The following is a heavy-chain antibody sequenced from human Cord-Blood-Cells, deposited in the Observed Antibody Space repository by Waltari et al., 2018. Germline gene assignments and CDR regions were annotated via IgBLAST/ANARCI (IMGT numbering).Heavy chain of an antibody. J-gene: IGHJ3*02. CDR3: ARGCYYYDSIGYAFDI. CDR1: GGTFSSYA. D-gene: IGHD3-22*01. Sequence: QVQLVQSGAEVKKPGSSVKVSCKASGGTFSSYAISWVRQAPGQGLEWMGGIIPIFGTANYAQKFQGRVTITADESMSIAYMELSSLRSEDTAVYYCARGCYYYDSIGYAFDIWGQGTMVTVSS. CDR2: IIPIFGTA. V-gene: IGHV1-69*01.